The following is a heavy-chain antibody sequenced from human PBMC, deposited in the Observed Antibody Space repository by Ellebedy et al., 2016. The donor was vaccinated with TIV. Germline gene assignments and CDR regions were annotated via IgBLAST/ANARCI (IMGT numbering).Heavy chain of an antibody. D-gene: IGHD3-10*01. V-gene: IGHV3-23*01. CDR3: ARGASGLDP. CDR2: ITPSGGTT. J-gene: IGHJ5*02. Sequence: GESLKISXTASGFIFSDYWMNWVRQAPGKGLEWVSAITPSGGTTYYADSVKGRFTISRDNSKNTLFLQMKRLRGDDTAVYYCARGASGLDPWGQGTLVTVSS. CDR1: GFIFSDYW.